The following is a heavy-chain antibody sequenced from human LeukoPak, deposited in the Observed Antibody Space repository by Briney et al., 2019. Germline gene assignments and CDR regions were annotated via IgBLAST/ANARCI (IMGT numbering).Heavy chain of an antibody. CDR2: IYPGDSDT. J-gene: IGHJ5*02. CDR1: GYSFTSYW. V-gene: IGHV5-51*01. CDR3: ARWGLYCSSTSCPNWFDP. Sequence: GGSLKISCKGSGYSFTSYWIGWVRQLPGKGLEWMGIIYPGDSDTRYSPSFQGQVTISADKSISTAYLQWSSLKASDTAMYYCARWGLYCSSTSCPNWFDPWGQGTLVTVSS. D-gene: IGHD2-2*01.